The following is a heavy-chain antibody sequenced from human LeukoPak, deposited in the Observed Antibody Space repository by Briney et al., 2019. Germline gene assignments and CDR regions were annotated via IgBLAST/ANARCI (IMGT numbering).Heavy chain of an antibody. J-gene: IGHJ4*02. CDR3: ARAYSGGWYDRCLDY. CDR2: ISSSSSYI. D-gene: IGHD6-19*01. CDR1: GFTFSSYS. Sequence: GGSLRLSCAASGFTFSSYSMNWVRQAPGKGLEWVSSISSSSSYIYYADSVKGRFTISRDNAKNSLYLQMNSLRAEDTAVYYCARAYSGGWYDRCLDYWGQGTLVTVSS. V-gene: IGHV3-21*01.